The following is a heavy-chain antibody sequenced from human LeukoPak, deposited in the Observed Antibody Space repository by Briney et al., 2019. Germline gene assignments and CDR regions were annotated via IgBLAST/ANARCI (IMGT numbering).Heavy chain of an antibody. CDR2: ISSSSSTI. D-gene: IGHD3-16*01. J-gene: IGHJ4*02. CDR3: ARTWGYLPF. CDR1: GFTFSSYS. Sequence: GGSLRLSCAASGFTFSSYSMNWVHQAPGKGLEWVSYISSSSSTIYYADSVKGRFTISRDNAKNSLYLQMNSLRAEDTAVYYCARTWGYLPFWGQGTLVTVSS. V-gene: IGHV3-48*01.